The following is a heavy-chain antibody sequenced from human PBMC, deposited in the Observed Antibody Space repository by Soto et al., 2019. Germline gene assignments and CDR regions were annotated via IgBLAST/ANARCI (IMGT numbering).Heavy chain of an antibody. D-gene: IGHD3-22*01. CDR3: ARDSWSYYDSSGYSNWFDP. V-gene: IGHV1-18*01. J-gene: IGHJ5*02. CDR2: ISAYNGNT. CDR1: GYTFTGYG. Sequence: ASVTVSCKASGYTFTGYGIIWVRQAPGQGLEWMGWISAYNGNTNYAQKLQGRVTMTTDTSTSTAYMELRSLRSDDTAVYYCARDSWSYYDSSGYSNWFDPWGQRTLVTVSS.